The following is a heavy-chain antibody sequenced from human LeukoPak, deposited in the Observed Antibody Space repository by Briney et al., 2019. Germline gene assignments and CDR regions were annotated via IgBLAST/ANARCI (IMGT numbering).Heavy chain of an antibody. Sequence: GESLKISCKGSGYSFTYYWIGWVRQMPGKGLEWMGIIYPGDSDTRYRPSFQGQVTISVDKSISSAYLQWSSLKASDTAMYYCARQDGNSKYYFDYWGQGTLVTVSS. CDR1: GYSFTYYW. V-gene: IGHV5-51*01. CDR3: ARQDGNSKYYFDY. J-gene: IGHJ4*02. CDR2: IYPGDSDT. D-gene: IGHD1-1*01.